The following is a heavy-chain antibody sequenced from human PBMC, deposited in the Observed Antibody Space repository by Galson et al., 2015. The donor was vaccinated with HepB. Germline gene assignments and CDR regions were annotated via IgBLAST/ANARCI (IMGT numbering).Heavy chain of an antibody. CDR1: GFTFSSYD. V-gene: IGHV3-23*01. Sequence: SLRLSCAASGFTFSSYDMTWIRQAPGKGLEWISGISGSGSSIYYADIAKGRFTISRDSSKNSLYLQMNSLRAEDTAVYYCAKTEGTIPRRRYYIDYGGPGTLVTVSS. CDR2: ISGSGSSI. J-gene: IGHJ4*02. D-gene: IGHD4/OR15-4a*01. CDR3: AKTEGTIPRRRYYIDY.